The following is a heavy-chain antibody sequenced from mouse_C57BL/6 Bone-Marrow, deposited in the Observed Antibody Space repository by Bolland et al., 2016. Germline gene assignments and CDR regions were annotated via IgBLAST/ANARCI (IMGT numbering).Heavy chain of an antibody. CDR3: ARRSLFAY. CDR2: IYPGDGDT. J-gene: IGHJ3*01. V-gene: IGHV1-82*01. D-gene: IGHD6-1*01. Sequence: GRIYPGDGDTNYNGKFKGKATLTADKSSSTAYMQHSSLTSEDSAVYFCARRSLFAYWGQGTLV.